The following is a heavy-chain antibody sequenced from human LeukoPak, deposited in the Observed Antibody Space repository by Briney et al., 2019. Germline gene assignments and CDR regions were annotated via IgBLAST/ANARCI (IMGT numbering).Heavy chain of an antibody. CDR1: GGXISTYY. V-gene: IGHV4-59*08. D-gene: IGHD6-19*01. Sequence: PSGTLSLTCTVSGGXISTYYCTWIRQPPGKGLEWIGYIYYSGSTNYNPSLKSRVTISVDTSKNQFSLNLISVTAADTAVYYCARPSSGWIDAFDIWGQGTMVTVSS. J-gene: IGHJ3*02. CDR3: ARPSSGWIDAFDI. CDR2: IYYSGST.